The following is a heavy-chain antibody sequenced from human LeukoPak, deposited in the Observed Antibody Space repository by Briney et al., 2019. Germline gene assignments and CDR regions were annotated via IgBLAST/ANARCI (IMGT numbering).Heavy chain of an antibody. CDR3: AREREGPYGYLDY. CDR2: IYYSGTT. J-gene: IGHJ4*02. Sequence: PSETLSLTCTVSGGSISTYYWNWIRQPPGKGLEWVGYIYYSGTTNYNPSLKSRVSMSVDTSKNQFSLKLSSVTAADTAVHYCAREREGPYGYLDYWGQGTLVTVSS. CDR1: GGSISTYY. D-gene: IGHD4-17*01. V-gene: IGHV4-59*01.